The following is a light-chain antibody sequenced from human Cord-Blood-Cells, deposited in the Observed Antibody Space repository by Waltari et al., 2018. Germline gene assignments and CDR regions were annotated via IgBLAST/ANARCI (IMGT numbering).Light chain of an antibody. V-gene: IGLV2-23*01. CDR3: CSYAGSSTWV. Sequence: QSALTQPASVSGSPGQSITISCTGTSSYVGSYNLVSWYPQHPGKAPKLRNYEGSKRPSEVSKHSTGSKSGNAASLTSSGLQAEDETDYNCCSYAGSSTWVFGGGTKLTVL. CDR2: EGS. CDR1: SSYVGSYNL. J-gene: IGLJ3*02.